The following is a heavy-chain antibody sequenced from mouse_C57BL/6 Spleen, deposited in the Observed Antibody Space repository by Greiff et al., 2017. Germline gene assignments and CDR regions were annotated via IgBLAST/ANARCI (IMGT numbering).Heavy chain of an antibody. CDR3: ARGALYYFDY. J-gene: IGHJ2*01. D-gene: IGHD3-1*01. Sequence: QVHVKQSGPELVKPGASVKISCKASGYSFTSYYIHWVKQRPGQGLEWIGWIYPGSGNTKYNEKFKGKATLTADTSSSTAYMQLSSLTSEDSAVYYCARGALYYFDYWGQGTTLTVSS. CDR1: GYSFTSYY. CDR2: IYPGSGNT. V-gene: IGHV1-66*01.